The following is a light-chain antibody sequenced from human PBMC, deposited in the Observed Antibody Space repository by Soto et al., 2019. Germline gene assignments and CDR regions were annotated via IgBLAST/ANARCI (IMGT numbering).Light chain of an antibody. Sequence: DIQLTQSPSFVSASVGDRVTITCRASQNIDQYLNWFQHKPGTTPKLLIYASSNLYVGVSSRFSGSGSGTHFTLTISSLQAEDFGTFNCQQSYSSVSWTFGQGATVEVK. J-gene: IGKJ1*01. CDR2: ASS. V-gene: IGKV1-39*01. CDR1: QNIDQY. CDR3: QQSYSSVSWT.